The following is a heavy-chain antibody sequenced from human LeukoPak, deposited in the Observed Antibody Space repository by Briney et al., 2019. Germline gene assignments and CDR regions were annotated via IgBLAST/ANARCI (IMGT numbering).Heavy chain of an antibody. Sequence: SETLSPTCTVSGGSISIYYGSWIRQPPGEGLEWVGPISYSGSTTYNPSFKSRLTISIDTSKNQFSLKLGSVTAADTAIYYCARTPPIEPYYFVDVWGTGTTVTVSS. D-gene: IGHD2-15*01. J-gene: IGHJ6*03. V-gene: IGHV4-59*08. CDR2: ISYSGST. CDR3: ARTPPIEPYYFVDV. CDR1: GGSISIYY.